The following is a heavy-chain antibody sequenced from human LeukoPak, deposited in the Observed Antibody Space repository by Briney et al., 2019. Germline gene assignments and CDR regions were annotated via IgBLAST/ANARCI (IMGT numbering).Heavy chain of an antibody. CDR2: ISYDGSKP. V-gene: IGHV3-30*18. CDR1: GFTFSSYG. Sequence: GGSLRLSCAASGFTFSSYGMHWVCQAPGKGLEWVAIISYDGSKPYYGDSVKGRFTISRDNSKSTLYLQMNSLRAEDTAVYYCAKLGYDSSGSINLFDYWGQGTLVTVSS. J-gene: IGHJ4*02. D-gene: IGHD3-22*01. CDR3: AKLGYDSSGSINLFDY.